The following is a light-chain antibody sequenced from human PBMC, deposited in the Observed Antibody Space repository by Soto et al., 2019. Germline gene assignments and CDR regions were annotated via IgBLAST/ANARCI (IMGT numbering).Light chain of an antibody. CDR1: QSVSSN. CDR2: GAS. J-gene: IGKJ2*01. V-gene: IGKV3-15*01. Sequence: EIVMKQSPATLSVSPGERATLSCRASQSVSSNLAWYQQKPGQAPRLLIYGASTRATGIPARFSGSGSGTEFTLTISSLQYEDFAGYYCQQYNNWPPDTFGQGTKLEIK. CDR3: QQYNNWPPDT.